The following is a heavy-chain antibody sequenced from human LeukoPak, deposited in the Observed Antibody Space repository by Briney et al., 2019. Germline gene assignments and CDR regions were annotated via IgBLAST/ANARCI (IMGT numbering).Heavy chain of an antibody. CDR1: GGSISSGGYS. CDR2: IYHSGST. J-gene: IGHJ6*02. CDR3: ARVGGSNYYYYGMDV. Sequence: SETLSLTCAVSGGSISSGGYSWSWIRQPPGKGLEWIGYIYHSGSTYYNPSLKSRVTISVDTSKSQFSLKLSSVTAADTAVYYCARVGGSNYYYYGMDVWGQGTTVTVSS. V-gene: IGHV4-30-2*01.